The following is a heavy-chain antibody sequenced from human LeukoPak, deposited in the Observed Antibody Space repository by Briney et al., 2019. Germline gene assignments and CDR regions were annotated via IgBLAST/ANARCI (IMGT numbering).Heavy chain of an antibody. CDR2: ITGSSSTI. CDR3: AKSNWCDP. Sequence: GSLSLSCAASVLTLSVVSMDGVRQAPGGGLEWVSYITGSSSTIYYADSVRGRFTISRDNSKNSLYLQMNSLRVEDTAVYYCAKSNWCDPWGQGTLVTVSS. J-gene: IGHJ5*02. CDR1: VLTLSVVS. V-gene: IGHV3-48*04.